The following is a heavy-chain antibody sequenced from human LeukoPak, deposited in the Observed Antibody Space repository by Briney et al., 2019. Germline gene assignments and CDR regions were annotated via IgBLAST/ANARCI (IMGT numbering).Heavy chain of an antibody. D-gene: IGHD6-13*01. Sequence: PSETLSLTCTVSGGSISSYYWSWIRQPPGKGLEWIGYIYYSGSTNYNPSLKSRGTISVDTSKNQFSLKLSSVTAADTAVYYCARELIDGTAAGYFFDYWGQGTLVTVSS. CDR3: ARELIDGTAAGYFFDY. CDR1: GGSISSYY. J-gene: IGHJ4*02. V-gene: IGHV4-59*01. CDR2: IYYSGST.